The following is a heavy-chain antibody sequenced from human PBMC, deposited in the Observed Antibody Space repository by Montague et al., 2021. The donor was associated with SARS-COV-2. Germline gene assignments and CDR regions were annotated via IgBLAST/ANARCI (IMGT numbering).Heavy chain of an antibody. V-gene: IGHV4-59*08. CDR1: GGSISSFY. J-gene: IGHJ4*02. CDR2: ISDSGST. D-gene: IGHD2-15*01. Sequence: SETRSLTCTVSGGSISSFYWSWFRQPPGKGLEWVGYISDSGSTNYNPSLTSRVTMSVDTSKTQFSLKVNSVTAADTAAYYCARHYSATLPAVYWGQGTLVTVSS. CDR3: ARHYSATLPAVY.